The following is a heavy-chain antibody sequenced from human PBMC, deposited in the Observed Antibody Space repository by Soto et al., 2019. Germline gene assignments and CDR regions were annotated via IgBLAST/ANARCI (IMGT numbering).Heavy chain of an antibody. J-gene: IGHJ3*01. D-gene: IGHD3-10*01. CDR1: SGSITSNNW. V-gene: IGHV4-4*02. CDR2: IYHGGST. CDR3: AGELGSIKVRGPFDP. Sequence: QVQLQESGPGLVKPSGTLSLTCTVTSGSITSNNWWSWVRQTPGKGLEWLGDIYHGGSTNYNPSHMSRVAKSPDMTSSQFCLRLRSVTAAETAVYYWAGELGSIKVRGPFDPWGQGTMVSVSS.